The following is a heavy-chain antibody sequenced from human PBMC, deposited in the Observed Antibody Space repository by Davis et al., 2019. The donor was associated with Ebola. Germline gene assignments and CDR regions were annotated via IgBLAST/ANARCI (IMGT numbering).Heavy chain of an antibody. V-gene: IGHV3-21*01. J-gene: IGHJ6*02. CDR2: ISSSSSYI. D-gene: IGHD2-2*01. CDR3: ATTTWRKIVLLPVASPGYYYYGMDV. Sequence: PGGSLRLSCAASGFTFSSYSMNWVRQAPGKGLEWVSSISSSSSYIYYADSVKGRFTISRDNAKHSLYLQMNSLRAEDTAVYYCATTTWRKIVLLPVASPGYYYYGMDVWGQGTAVTVSS. CDR1: GFTFSSYS.